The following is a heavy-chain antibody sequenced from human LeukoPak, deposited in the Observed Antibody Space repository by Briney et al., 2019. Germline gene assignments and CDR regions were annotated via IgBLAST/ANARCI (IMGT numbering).Heavy chain of an antibody. Sequence: PGGSLRLSCTASGFTFGDHAMSWVRQAPGKGLEWVGFIRSKAYGGTTEYAASVEGRFTISRDDSKSIAYLQMNSLKTEDTAVYYCTRAVDYYDQNDAFDIWGQGTTVTVSS. CDR2: IRSKAYGGTT. CDR3: TRAVDYYDQNDAFDI. V-gene: IGHV3-49*04. CDR1: GFTFGDHA. J-gene: IGHJ3*02. D-gene: IGHD3-22*01.